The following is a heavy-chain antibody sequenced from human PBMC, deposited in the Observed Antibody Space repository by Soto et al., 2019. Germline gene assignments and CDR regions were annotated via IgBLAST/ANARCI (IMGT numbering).Heavy chain of an antibody. CDR2: INHRGTI. CDR3: ARGGNIVMMLAAPFDF. V-gene: IGHV4-34*01. J-gene: IGHJ4*02. D-gene: IGHD2-15*01. Sequence: QVQLDQWGAGLLKPSETLSLTCGVSGGSLIDYYWSWIRQTPGKGLEWIGEINHRGTITYNPSLWSRVTMSRDTSENQFSLRLDSVSAADPAIYYWARGGNIVMMLAAPFDFGGQGTLVTVSS. CDR1: GGSLIDYY.